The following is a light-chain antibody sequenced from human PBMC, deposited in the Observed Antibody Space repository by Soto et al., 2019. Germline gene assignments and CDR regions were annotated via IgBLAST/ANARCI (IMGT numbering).Light chain of an antibody. CDR3: QQYGSSPPIT. CDR2: GAS. CDR1: QSVSSSY. J-gene: IGKJ5*01. Sequence: VLTQAAGTLSLTPGERATLSCRASQSVSSSYLAWYQQKPGQAPRLLIYGASSRATGIPDRFSGSGSGTDFTLTISRLEPEDFAVYYCQQYGSSPPITFGQGTRLEIK. V-gene: IGKV3-20*01.